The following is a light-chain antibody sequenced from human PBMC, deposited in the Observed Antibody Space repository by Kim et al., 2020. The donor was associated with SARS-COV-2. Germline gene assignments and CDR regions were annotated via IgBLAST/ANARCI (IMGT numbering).Light chain of an antibody. CDR1: QSVSSNF. CDR2: SAS. V-gene: IGKV3-20*01. Sequence: ENVLTQSPGTLSLSPGERATLSCRASQSVSSNFLAWYQQKAGQAPRLVIYSASSRASGIPDRFSGSGSGTDFTLTISTLEPEDFAVYYCQQYATAAETCGEGTKVEIK. J-gene: IGKJ1*01. CDR3: QQYATAAET.